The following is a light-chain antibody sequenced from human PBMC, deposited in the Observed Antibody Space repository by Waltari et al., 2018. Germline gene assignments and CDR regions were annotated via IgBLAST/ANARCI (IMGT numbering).Light chain of an antibody. CDR2: DTY. CDR3: QQYDNLPSVA. CDR1: RDIRQF. V-gene: IGKV1-33*01. Sequence: DIQMTQYPSSLSASVGDRVTIPCQASRDIRQFLNWYQQKSGKAPKLLIYDTYNLETGVSSRFSGRGSGTNFTFTINSLQPEDVATYYCQQYDNLPSVAFGGGTTVDIK. J-gene: IGKJ4*01.